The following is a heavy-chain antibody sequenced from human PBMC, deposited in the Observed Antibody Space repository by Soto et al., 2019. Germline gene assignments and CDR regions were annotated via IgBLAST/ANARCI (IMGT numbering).Heavy chain of an antibody. CDR2: IYYTGST. D-gene: IGHD1-1*01. Sequence: SETLSLTCTVSGGSIRSGGYYWTWIRQHPGKGLEWIGYIYYTGSTYYNPSLKSRVTISVDTSKNQFSLKLSSVTAADTAVYYCAKDRPRRTSGYFFDYWGQGTPVTVSS. CDR1: GGSIRSGGYY. V-gene: IGHV4-31*03. CDR3: AKDRPRRTSGYFFDY. J-gene: IGHJ4*02.